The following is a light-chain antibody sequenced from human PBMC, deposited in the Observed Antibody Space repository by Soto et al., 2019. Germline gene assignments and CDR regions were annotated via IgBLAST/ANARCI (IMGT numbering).Light chain of an antibody. CDR3: QQYNSYS. CDR2: DAS. CDR1: QSISSW. J-gene: IGKJ1*01. Sequence: DSPSTLAASDGDRVTITCRASQSISSWLAWYQQKPGKAPKLLIYDASSLESGVPSRFSGSGSGTEFTLTISSLQPDDFATYYCQQYNSYSFGQGTKVDIK. V-gene: IGKV1-5*01.